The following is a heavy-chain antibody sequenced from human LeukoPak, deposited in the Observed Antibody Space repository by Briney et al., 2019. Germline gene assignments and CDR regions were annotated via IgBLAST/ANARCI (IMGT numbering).Heavy chain of an antibody. Sequence: GGSLRLSCVASGFTVSSNYMTWVRQAPGKGLGWVSFIHTGGSTYYADSVKGRFTISRDNPKNTVHLQMNSLRAEDTAVYYCARARVPYSGYDWWGQGTLVTVSS. CDR3: ARARVPYSGYDW. D-gene: IGHD5-12*01. J-gene: IGHJ4*02. CDR2: IHTGGST. CDR1: GFTVSSNY. V-gene: IGHV3-53*01.